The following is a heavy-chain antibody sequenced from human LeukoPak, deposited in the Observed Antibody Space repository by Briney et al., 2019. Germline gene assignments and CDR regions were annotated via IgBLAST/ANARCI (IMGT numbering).Heavy chain of an antibody. CDR2: INPNGGGT. J-gene: IGHJ5*02. D-gene: IGHD3-10*01. Sequence: ASVKVSCKASGYSFTGYYIHWLRQAPGHGLQCMGWINPNGGGTTYAQKFQGRVAMTRDTSMNIAYMELSRLSPDDTAVYYCARAPNIYGSGRSWLDPWGQGTLVTVSS. CDR3: ARAPNIYGSGRSWLDP. V-gene: IGHV1-2*02. CDR1: GYSFTGYY.